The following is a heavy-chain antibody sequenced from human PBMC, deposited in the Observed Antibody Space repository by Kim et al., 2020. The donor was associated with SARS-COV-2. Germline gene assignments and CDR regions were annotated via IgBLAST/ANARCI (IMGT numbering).Heavy chain of an antibody. CDR3: ARGRHRRGWLPRRDYYYYGMDV. CDR1: GYTFTSYD. D-gene: IGHD6-19*01. CDR2: MNPNSGNT. V-gene: IGHV1-8*01. Sequence: ASVKVSCKASGYTFTSYDINWVRQATGQGLEWMGWMNPNSGNTGYAQKFQGRVTMTRNTSISTAYMELSSLRSEDTAVYYCARGRHRRGWLPRRDYYYYGMDVWGQGTTVTVSS. J-gene: IGHJ6*02.